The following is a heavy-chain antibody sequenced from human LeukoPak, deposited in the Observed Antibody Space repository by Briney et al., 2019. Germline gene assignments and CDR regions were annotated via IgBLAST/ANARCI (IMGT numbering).Heavy chain of an antibody. CDR2: IHYRGGT. Sequence: SETLSLSYAVSGGSISNENCWSWVRQPPGKGLEWIGEIHYRGGTNYNPSLRSRVTISVDTSKNQFSLKMTSVTAADTAVYYCATPSDPFHIWRQGTMVTVSS. V-gene: IGHV4-4*02. J-gene: IGHJ3*02. CDR1: GGSISNENC. CDR3: ATPSDPFHI.